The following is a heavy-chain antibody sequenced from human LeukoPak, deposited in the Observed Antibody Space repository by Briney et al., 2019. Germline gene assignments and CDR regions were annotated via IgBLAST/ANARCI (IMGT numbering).Heavy chain of an antibody. CDR2: ISYDGSNK. V-gene: IGHV3-30*04. CDR3: ARVPWGEQEDY. CDR1: GFTFNSYA. D-gene: IGHD3-16*01. Sequence: GGSLRLSCAASGFTFNSYALHWVRQAPGKGLEWVAVISYDGSNKYYADSVKGRFTISRDNSKNTLYLQMNSLRAEDTAVYYCARVPWGEQEDYWGQGTLVTVSS. J-gene: IGHJ4*02.